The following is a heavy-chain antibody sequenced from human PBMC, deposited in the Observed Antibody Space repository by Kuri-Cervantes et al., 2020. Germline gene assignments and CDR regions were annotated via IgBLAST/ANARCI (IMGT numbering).Heavy chain of an antibody. CDR1: GFTFSSYW. D-gene: IGHD2-2*01. CDR2: IKQDGSEK. Sequence: ETLSLTCAASGFTFSSYWMSWVRQAPGKGLEWVANIKQDGSEKYYVDSVKGRFTISKDNAKNSLYLQMNSLRAEDTAVYYCARTSRSDYWGQGTLVTVSS. V-gene: IGHV3-7*01. CDR3: ARTSRSDY. J-gene: IGHJ4*02.